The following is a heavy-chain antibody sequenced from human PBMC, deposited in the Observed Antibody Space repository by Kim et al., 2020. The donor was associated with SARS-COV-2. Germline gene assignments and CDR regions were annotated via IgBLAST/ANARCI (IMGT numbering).Heavy chain of an antibody. V-gene: IGHV3-7*01. D-gene: IGHD2-21*01. Sequence: GGSLRLSCAASGFTFSNYWMSWVRQAPGKGLEWVANIQQDGNEKYYVNSMKGRFTISRDNAKNSLYLQMNSLRAEDTAVYYCARDIRGEPFYCWGQGTLVTVSS. CDR3: ARDIRGEPFYC. J-gene: IGHJ4*02. CDR1: GFTFSNYW. CDR2: IQQDGNEK.